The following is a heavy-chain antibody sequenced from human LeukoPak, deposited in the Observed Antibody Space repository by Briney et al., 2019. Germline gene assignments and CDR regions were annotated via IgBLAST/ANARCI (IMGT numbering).Heavy chain of an antibody. J-gene: IGHJ4*02. D-gene: IGHD5-24*01. CDR1: GGTFSSYG. V-gene: IGHV1-69*05. CDR2: IIPIFRAT. CDR3: ARSQRAGYNVYYFDS. Sequence: SVKVSCKPSGGTFSSYGVSWVRQAPGQGLEWMGGIIPIFRATNYAQRFRGRVTITTDESTSTVCMELSSLRSEDTAVYYCARSQRAGYNVYYFDSWGQGTLVTVSS.